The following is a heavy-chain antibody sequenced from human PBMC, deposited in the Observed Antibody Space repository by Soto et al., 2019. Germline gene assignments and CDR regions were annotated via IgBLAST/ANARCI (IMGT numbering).Heavy chain of an antibody. D-gene: IGHD3-10*01. CDR1: GGSFSGYY. CDR3: ASMGYHYGSGSYPLDY. J-gene: IGHJ4*02. V-gene: IGHV4-34*01. Sequence: SETLSLTCAVYGGSFSGYYWTWIRQPPGTGLEWIGEINHSGSTNYNPSLKSRVTISVDTSKNQFSLKLTSVTAADTAVYYCASMGYHYGSGSYPLDYWGQGTLVTVS. CDR2: INHSGST.